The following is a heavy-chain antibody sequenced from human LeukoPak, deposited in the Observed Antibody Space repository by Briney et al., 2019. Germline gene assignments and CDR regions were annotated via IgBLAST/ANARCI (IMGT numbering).Heavy chain of an antibody. D-gene: IGHD1-1*01. J-gene: IGHJ4*02. CDR1: GFTFSSYG. V-gene: IGHV3-30*18. CDR3: AKNEEEAKNFDY. Sequence: GGSLRLSCAASGFTFSSYGMHWVRQAPGKGLEWVAVISYDGSNKYYADSVKGRFTISRDNSKNTLYLQMNSLRAEDTAVYYCAKNEEEAKNFDYWGQGTLVTVSS. CDR2: ISYDGSNK.